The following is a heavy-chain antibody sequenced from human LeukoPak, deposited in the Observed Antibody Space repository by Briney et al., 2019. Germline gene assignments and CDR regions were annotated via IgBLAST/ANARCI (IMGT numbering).Heavy chain of an antibody. CDR2: MNPNSGNT. J-gene: IGHJ3*02. CDR1: GYTFTSYD. CDR3: AGFMRGSDAFDI. D-gene: IGHD1-26*01. Sequence: GASVKVSCNASGYTFTSYDINWVRQATGQGLEWMGWMNPNSGNTGYAQKFQGRVTITRNTSISTAYMELSSLRSEDTAVYYWAGFMRGSDAFDIWGQGTMVTVSS. V-gene: IGHV1-8*03.